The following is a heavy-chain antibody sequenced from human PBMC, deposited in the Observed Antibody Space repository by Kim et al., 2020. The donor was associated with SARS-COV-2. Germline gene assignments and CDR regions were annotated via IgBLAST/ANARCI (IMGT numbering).Heavy chain of an antibody. Sequence: LKSRVTISVDTSKNQFSLKLSSVTAADTAVYYCARAMITFGGVIVIYFDYWGQGTLVTVSS. CDR3: ARAMITFGGVIVIYFDY. J-gene: IGHJ4*02. D-gene: IGHD3-16*02. V-gene: IGHV4-59*01.